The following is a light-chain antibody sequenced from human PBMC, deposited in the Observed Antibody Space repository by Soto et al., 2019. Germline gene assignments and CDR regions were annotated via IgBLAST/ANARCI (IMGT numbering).Light chain of an antibody. J-gene: IGKJ1*01. CDR3: HQYNSYWT. V-gene: IGKV1-5*01. Sequence: DIQMTQSPSTLSASVGDRVTITCRASQSISSWLAWYQQKPGKAPKLLIYDASSLESGVPSRFSGRGSGTEFTLTISSLQPDDFATYYCHQYNSYWTFGQGTKVEI. CDR2: DAS. CDR1: QSISSW.